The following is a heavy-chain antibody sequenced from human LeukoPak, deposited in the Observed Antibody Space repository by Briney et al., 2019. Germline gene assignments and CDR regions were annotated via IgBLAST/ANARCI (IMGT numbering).Heavy chain of an antibody. CDR3: ARLAHPPNFDY. Sequence: GGSLRLSCAASGFTFSSYAMSWVRQAPGKGLEWVSSISSSSSYIYYADSVKGRFTISRDNAKNSLYLQMNSLRAEDTAVYYCARLAHPPNFDYWGQGTLVTVSS. CDR1: GFTFSSYA. V-gene: IGHV3-21*01. CDR2: ISSSSSYI. J-gene: IGHJ4*02.